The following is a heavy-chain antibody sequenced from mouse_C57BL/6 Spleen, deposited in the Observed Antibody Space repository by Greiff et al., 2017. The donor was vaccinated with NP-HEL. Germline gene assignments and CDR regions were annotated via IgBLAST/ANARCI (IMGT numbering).Heavy chain of an antibody. V-gene: IGHV1-15*01. J-gene: IGHJ1*03. Sequence: VQLQQSGAELVRPGASVTLSCKASGYTFTDYEMHWVKQTPVHGLEWIGAIDPETGGTAYNQKFKGKAILTADKSSSTAYMELRSLTSEDSAVYYCTKLGQVYWYFDVWGTGTTVTVSS. CDR3: TKLGQVYWYFDV. CDR1: GYTFTDYE. CDR2: IDPETGGT. D-gene: IGHD4-1*01.